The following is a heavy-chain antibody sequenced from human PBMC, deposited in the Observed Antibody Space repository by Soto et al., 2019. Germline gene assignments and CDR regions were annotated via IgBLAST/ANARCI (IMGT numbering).Heavy chain of an antibody. CDR3: VREPPGAHYYFDY. CDR1: GYTSTSYD. D-gene: IGHD7-27*01. J-gene: IGHJ4*02. Sequence: ASVKVSCKASGYTSTSYDINWVRQAAGQGLEWMGWMNPNSGNAGYAQKFQGRVTMTRDTSKTTAYMELSSLRSEDTAVYYCVREPPGAHYYFDYWGQGTLVTVSS. V-gene: IGHV1-8*01. CDR2: MNPNSGNA.